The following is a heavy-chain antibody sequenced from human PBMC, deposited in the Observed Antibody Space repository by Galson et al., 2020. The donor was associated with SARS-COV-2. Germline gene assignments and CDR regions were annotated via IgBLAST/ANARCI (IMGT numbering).Heavy chain of an antibody. CDR3: ARGRPGIVVRRGYFDF. V-gene: IGHV3-30*04. J-gene: IGHJ4*02. Sequence: GGSLRLSCAASGFTFINYAMHWVRQAPGKGLEGVAGISSDGSNEYYADSVKGRFTISRDNSKNTLYVQLNSLRGEDTAVYYCARGRPGIVVRRGYFDFWGQGTLVTVSS. D-gene: IGHD1-26*01. CDR2: ISSDGSNE. CDR1: GFTFINYA.